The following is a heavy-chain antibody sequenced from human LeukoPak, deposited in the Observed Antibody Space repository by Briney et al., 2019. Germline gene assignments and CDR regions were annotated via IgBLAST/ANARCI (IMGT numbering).Heavy chain of an antibody. D-gene: IGHD5-12*01. Sequence: ASVKVSCKASGGTFSSYAISWVRQAPGQGLEWMGWMNPNSGNTGYAQKFQGRVTMTRNTSISTAYMELSSLRSEDTAVYYCARCGGYDEPFDYWGQGTLVTVSS. V-gene: IGHV1-8*02. CDR2: MNPNSGNT. J-gene: IGHJ4*02. CDR1: GGTFSSYA. CDR3: ARCGGYDEPFDY.